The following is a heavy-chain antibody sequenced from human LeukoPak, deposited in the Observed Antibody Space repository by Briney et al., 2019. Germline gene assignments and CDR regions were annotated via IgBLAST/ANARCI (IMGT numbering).Heavy chain of an antibody. V-gene: IGHV1-2*02. Sequence: ASVKVSCKASGYTFTRYYMHWVRQAPGQGLEWMGWINPNSGGTNYAQKFQGRVTMTRDTSISTAYMELSRLRSDDTAVYYCARVGGYSYGYTFDYWGQGTLVTVSS. CDR3: ARVGGYSYGYTFDY. CDR1: GYTFTRYY. D-gene: IGHD5-18*01. J-gene: IGHJ4*02. CDR2: INPNSGGT.